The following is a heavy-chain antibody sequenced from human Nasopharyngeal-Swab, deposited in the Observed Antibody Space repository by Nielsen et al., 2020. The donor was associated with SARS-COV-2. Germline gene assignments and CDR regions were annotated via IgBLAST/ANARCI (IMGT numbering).Heavy chain of an antibody. D-gene: IGHD3-9*01. V-gene: IGHV1-69*13. Sequence: SVKVSCKVSGYTLTELSMHWVRQAPGQGLEWMGGIIPIFGTANYAQKFQGRVTITADESTSTAYMELSSLRSEDTAVYYCASVRGDILTGSYYYYYMDVWGKGTTVTVSS. J-gene: IGHJ6*03. CDR3: ASVRGDILTGSYYYYYMDV. CDR1: GYTLTELS. CDR2: IIPIFGTA.